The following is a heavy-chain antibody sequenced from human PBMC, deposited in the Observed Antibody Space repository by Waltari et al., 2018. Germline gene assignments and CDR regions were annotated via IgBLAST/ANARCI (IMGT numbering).Heavy chain of an antibody. CDR1: GGSIRSSSYY. V-gene: IGHV4-39*01. D-gene: IGHD5-12*01. J-gene: IGHJ4*02. CDR2: IYYSGST. CDR3: ASSGGGMVATIADY. Sequence: QLQLQESGPGLVKPSETLSLTCTVSGGSIRSSSYYWGWIRQPPGKGLEWIGSIYYSGSTYYNPSLKSRVTISVDTSKNQFSLKLSSVTAADTAVYYCASSGGGMVATIADYWGQGTLVTVSS.